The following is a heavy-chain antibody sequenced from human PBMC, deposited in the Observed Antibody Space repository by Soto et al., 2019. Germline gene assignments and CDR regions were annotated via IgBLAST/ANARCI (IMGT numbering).Heavy chain of an antibody. CDR3: ARQDDYSNYGYFDY. D-gene: IGHD4-4*01. J-gene: IGHJ4*03. V-gene: IGHV4-31*03. CDR1: GGSISSGGYY. Sequence: SETLSLTCTVSGGSISSGGYYWSWIRQHPGKGLEWIGYIYYSGSTYYNPSLKSRVTISVDTFKNQFSLKLSSVTAADTAVYYCARQDDYSNYGYFDYWGQGALVTVSS. CDR2: IYYSGST.